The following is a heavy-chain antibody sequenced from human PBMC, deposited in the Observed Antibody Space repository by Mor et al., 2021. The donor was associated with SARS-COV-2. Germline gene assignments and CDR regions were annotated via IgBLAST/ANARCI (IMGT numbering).Heavy chain of an antibody. CDR3: ARDLQGTPFAFDY. Sequence: SVKGRFTISRDNSKNTLFLQMNSLRAEDSAVYYCARDLQGTPFAFDYWGQGTLVTVAS. D-gene: IGHD1-1*01. V-gene: IGHV3-30*07. J-gene: IGHJ4*02.